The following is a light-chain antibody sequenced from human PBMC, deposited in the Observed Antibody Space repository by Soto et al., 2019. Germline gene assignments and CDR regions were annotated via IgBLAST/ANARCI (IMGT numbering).Light chain of an antibody. Sequence: DIQMNQSPSSLSASVGDRVTITCQASQDISNYLNWYQQKLGKAPKLLIYAASNLETGVPSRFSGSGSGTDFTFTISSLQPEDFATYYCQQYDNLPLTFGGGTRVEIK. CDR3: QQYDNLPLT. CDR1: QDISNY. V-gene: IGKV1-33*01. J-gene: IGKJ4*01. CDR2: AAS.